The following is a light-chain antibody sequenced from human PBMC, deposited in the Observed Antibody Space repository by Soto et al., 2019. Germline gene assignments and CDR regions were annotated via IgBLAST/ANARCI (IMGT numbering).Light chain of an antibody. CDR1: SSDVGGYNY. CDR3: SSYAGSNNWV. J-gene: IGLJ2*01. V-gene: IGLV2-8*01. Sequence: QYALTQPPSASGSPGQSVTISCTGTSSDVGGYNYVSWYQQHPGKAPKLMIYEVSKRPSGDPDRFSGSKSGNTASLTVSGLQAEDEADYYCSSYAGSNNWVFGGGTKLTVL. CDR2: EVS.